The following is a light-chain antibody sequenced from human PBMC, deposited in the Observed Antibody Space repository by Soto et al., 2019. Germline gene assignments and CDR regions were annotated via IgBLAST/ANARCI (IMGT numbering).Light chain of an antibody. CDR3: SSYTSIRGV. CDR2: EVT. V-gene: IGLV2-14*03. Sequence: QSVLTQPASVSGSLGQSIAISCTGTSSDVGGYDFVSWYQQYPGKAPKLMIYEVTNRPSGVSNRFSGSKSGNTASLTISGLQAEDEADYYCSSYTSIRGVFGGGTKSPS. J-gene: IGLJ2*01. CDR1: SSDVGGYDF.